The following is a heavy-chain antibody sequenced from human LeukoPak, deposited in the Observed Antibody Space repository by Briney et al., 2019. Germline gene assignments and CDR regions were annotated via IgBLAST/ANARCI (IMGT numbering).Heavy chain of an antibody. V-gene: IGHV3-66*01. J-gene: IGHJ6*02. Sequence: PGGSLRLSCAASGFTVSSNYMSWVRQAPGKGLEWVSVIYSGGSTYYADSVKGRFTISRDNSKNTLYLQMNSLRAEDTAVYYCARDLLSRLVGDSQNYYYYGMDVWGQGTTVTVSS. CDR2: IYSGGST. CDR3: ARDLLSRLVGDSQNYYYYGMDV. CDR1: GFTVSSNY. D-gene: IGHD1-26*01.